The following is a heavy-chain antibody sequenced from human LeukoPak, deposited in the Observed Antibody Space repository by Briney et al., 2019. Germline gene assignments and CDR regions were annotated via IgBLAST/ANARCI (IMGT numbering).Heavy chain of an antibody. Sequence: LSLTCAGPGGVFSGYHGSWIRQRPCKGRWWIWDVDHSGGANYNPSLNSRVTISVDTSKNQFSLKVHSMTAADMGVYYCARGAVAATERLFDYWAQGSLATVSS. D-gene: IGHD6-19*01. CDR2: VDHSGGA. CDR3: ARGAVAATERLFDY. J-gene: IGHJ4*02. CDR1: GGVFSGYH. V-gene: IGHV4-34*01.